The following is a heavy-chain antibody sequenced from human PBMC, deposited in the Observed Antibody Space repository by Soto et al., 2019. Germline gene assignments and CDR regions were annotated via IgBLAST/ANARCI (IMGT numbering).Heavy chain of an antibody. CDR3: GRDLVVRGVSNPSRYYDYGMDV. V-gene: IGHV3-33*01. Sequence: QVQLVESGGGVVQPGRSLRLSCAASGFTFSSYGMHWVHQAPGKGLEWVAVIWYDGSNKYYADSVKGRFTISRDNSKNTLYLKMNSRRAEGTAVYYCGRDLVVRGVSNPSRYYDYGMDVWGQGTTVTVSS. CDR1: GFTFSSYG. CDR2: IWYDGSNK. D-gene: IGHD3-10*01. J-gene: IGHJ6*02.